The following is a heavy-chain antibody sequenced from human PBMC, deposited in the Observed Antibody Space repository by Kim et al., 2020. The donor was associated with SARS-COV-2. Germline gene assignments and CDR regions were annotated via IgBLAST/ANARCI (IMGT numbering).Heavy chain of an antibody. Sequence: SETLSLTCTVSGGSVSSGSYYWSWIRQPPGKGLEWIGYIYYSGSTNYNPSLKSRVTISVDMSKNQFSLKLSSVTAADTVVYYCARKGRGMTDAFDIWGQGTMVTVSS. V-gene: IGHV4-61*01. J-gene: IGHJ3*02. D-gene: IGHD1-20*01. CDR1: GGSVSSGSYY. CDR2: IYYSGST. CDR3: ARKGRGMTDAFDI.